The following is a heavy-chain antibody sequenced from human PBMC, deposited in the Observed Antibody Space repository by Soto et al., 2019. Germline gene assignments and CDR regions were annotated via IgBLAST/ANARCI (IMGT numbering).Heavy chain of an antibody. CDR3: ARDTGTHHFDY. D-gene: IGHD1-1*01. J-gene: IGHJ4*02. CDR2: ISYDGSNK. V-gene: IGHV3-30-3*01. Sequence: HPGGSLRLSCAASGFTFSSYAMHWVRQAPGKGLEWVAVISYDGSNKYYADSVKGRFTISRDNSKNTLYLQMNSLRAEDTAVYYCARDTGTHHFDYWGQGTLVTVSS. CDR1: GFTFSSYA.